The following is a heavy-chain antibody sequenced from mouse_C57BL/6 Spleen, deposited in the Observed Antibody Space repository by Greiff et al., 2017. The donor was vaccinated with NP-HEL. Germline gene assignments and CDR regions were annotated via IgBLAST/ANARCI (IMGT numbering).Heavy chain of an antibody. Sequence: VKLVESGPGLVQPSQSLSITCTVSGFSLTSYGVHWVRQSPGKGLEWLGVIWRGGSTDSNAAFMSRLSITKDNSKSQVFIKMNSLHADDTAIYYCANMAGVTTLYFDYWGQGTTLTVSS. D-gene: IGHD2-2*01. CDR2: IWRGGST. CDR1: GFSLTSYG. J-gene: IGHJ2*01. V-gene: IGHV2-5*01. CDR3: ANMAGVTTLYFDY.